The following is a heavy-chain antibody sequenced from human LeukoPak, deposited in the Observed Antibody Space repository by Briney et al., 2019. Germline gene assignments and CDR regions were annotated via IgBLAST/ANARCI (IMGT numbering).Heavy chain of an antibody. D-gene: IGHD2-15*01. CDR3: ARGSWFDP. Sequence: SETLSLTCTVSGGSINSYYWSWIRQPPGKGLECIGYIHYTGSTNYNPSLKSRVTISVDTSKSQFSLKLSSVTAADTAVYYCARGSWFDPWGRGTLVTVSS. CDR1: GGSINSYY. J-gene: IGHJ5*02. V-gene: IGHV4-59*12. CDR2: IHYTGST.